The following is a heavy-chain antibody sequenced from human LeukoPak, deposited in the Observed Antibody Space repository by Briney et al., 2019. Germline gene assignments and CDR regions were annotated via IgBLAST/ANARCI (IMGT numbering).Heavy chain of an antibody. J-gene: IGHJ4*02. Sequence: PSETLPLTCAVSGGSISSGGYSWSWIRQPPGKGLEWIGYIYYSGSTYYNPSLKSRVTISVDTSKNQFSLKLSSVTAAGTAVYYCARGARITGTTNWGQGTLVTVSS. CDR1: GGSISSGGYS. V-gene: IGHV4-30-4*07. CDR2: IYYSGST. D-gene: IGHD1-20*01. CDR3: ARGARITGTTN.